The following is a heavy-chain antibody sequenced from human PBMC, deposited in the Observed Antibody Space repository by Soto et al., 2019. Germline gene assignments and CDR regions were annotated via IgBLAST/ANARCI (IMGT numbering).Heavy chain of an antibody. CDR2: ISAYNGNT. Sequence: ASVKVSCKASGYTFTSYGISWVRQAPGQGLEWMGWISAYNGNTNYAQKLQGRVTMTTDTSTSTAYMELRSLRSDDTAVYYCARRMRYGAGSYYWFNYLDPWGEGTPVTVPS. V-gene: IGHV1-18*01. CDR3: ARRMRYGAGSYYWFNYLDP. J-gene: IGHJ5*02. CDR1: GYTFTSYG. D-gene: IGHD3-10*01.